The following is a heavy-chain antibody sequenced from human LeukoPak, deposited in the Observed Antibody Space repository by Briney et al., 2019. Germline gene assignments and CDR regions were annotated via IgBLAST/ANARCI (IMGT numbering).Heavy chain of an antibody. Sequence: GASVKVSCTASGYRFTSYGISWVRQAPGQGLEWMGWISAYNGNTNYAQKHQGRVTMTTDTSTSTAYMELRSLRSDDTAVYYCARGGDGDILTGLVFDYWGQGTLVTVSS. CDR1: GYRFTSYG. D-gene: IGHD3-9*01. J-gene: IGHJ4*02. V-gene: IGHV1-18*01. CDR3: ARGGDGDILTGLVFDY. CDR2: ISAYNGNT.